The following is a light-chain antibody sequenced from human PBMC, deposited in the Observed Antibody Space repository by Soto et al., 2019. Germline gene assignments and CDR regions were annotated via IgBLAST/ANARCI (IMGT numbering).Light chain of an antibody. V-gene: IGKV3-15*01. CDR3: QQYLHTPRT. CDR2: GAS. Sequence: EIVLTQSPGTLSVSPWERATLSCRASQSVSSNLAWYQQKPGQAPRLLIYGASTRATGIPARFSGSGSGTEFTLTISSLQAEDVAVYYCQQYLHTPRTFGQGTKVDIK. J-gene: IGKJ1*01. CDR1: QSVSSN.